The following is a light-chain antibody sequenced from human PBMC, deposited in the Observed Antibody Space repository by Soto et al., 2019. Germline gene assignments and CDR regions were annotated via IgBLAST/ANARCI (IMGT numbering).Light chain of an antibody. CDR1: SSNIGSNY. CDR3: AAWDDSLSGYF. J-gene: IGLJ1*01. CDR2: SNN. Sequence: QSLLTQPPSASGTPGQRVTISCSGSSSNIGSNYVYWYQQLPGTAPKLLIYSNNQRPSGVPDRFSGSKSGTSASLAISGLRSEDEADYYCAAWDDSLSGYFFGTGTRSPS. V-gene: IGLV1-47*02.